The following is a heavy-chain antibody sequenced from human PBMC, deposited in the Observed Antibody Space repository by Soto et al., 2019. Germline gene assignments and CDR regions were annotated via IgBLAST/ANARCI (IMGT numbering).Heavy chain of an antibody. CDR1: GYTFSTYD. J-gene: IGHJ6*02. CDR2: MNPNSGDT. Sequence: QVQLVRSGAEVKKPGASVKVSCKASGYTFSTYDINWVRQAPGQGLEWMGWMNPNSGDTGYAQKCLGRVTMTRDSSIRTVYMELSSLSSEDTAGYYCARVNYYGSGSYEDFFYYYGLDVWGQGTTVTVSS. V-gene: IGHV1-8*01. CDR3: ARVNYYGSGSYEDFFYYYGLDV. D-gene: IGHD3-10*01.